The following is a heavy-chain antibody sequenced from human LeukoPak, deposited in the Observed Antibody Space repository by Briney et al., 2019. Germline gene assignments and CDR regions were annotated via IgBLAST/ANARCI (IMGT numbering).Heavy chain of an antibody. D-gene: IGHD6-19*01. Sequence: GGSLRLSCATSGFTFSSYGMHWVRQAPGKGLESVAFIRYDGSNKYYADSVKGRFTISRDNSKNTLYLQMNSLRAEDTAVYYCAKVQQWLVYFGAFDIWGQGTMVTVSS. J-gene: IGHJ3*02. V-gene: IGHV3-30*02. CDR2: IRYDGSNK. CDR3: AKVQQWLVYFGAFDI. CDR1: GFTFSSYG.